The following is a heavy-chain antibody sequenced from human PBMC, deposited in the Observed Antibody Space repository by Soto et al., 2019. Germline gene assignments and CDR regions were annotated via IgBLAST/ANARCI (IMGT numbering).Heavy chain of an antibody. J-gene: IGHJ6*03. V-gene: IGHV3-64*01. Sequence: EVQLAESGGGLAQPGGSLRLSCAASGFTLSGYAMDWVRQAPGKGLEYVSGISSNGVGTYYANSVQGRFTISRDNSKNSVYLQMGSLRTEDMAVYSCARRARADFYYMDVWGKGTTVTVSS. CDR1: GFTLSGYA. CDR2: ISSNGVGT. D-gene: IGHD6-6*01. CDR3: ARRARADFYYMDV.